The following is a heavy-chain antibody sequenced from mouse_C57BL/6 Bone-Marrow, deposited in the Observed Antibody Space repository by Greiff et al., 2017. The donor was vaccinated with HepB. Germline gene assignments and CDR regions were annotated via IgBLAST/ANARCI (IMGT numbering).Heavy chain of an antibody. V-gene: IGHV14-3*01. CDR1: GFNIKNTY. CDR3: AFYYYRSSYHYYAMDY. Sequence: VQLQQSVAELVRPGASVKLSCTASGFNIKNTYMHWVKQRPEQGLEWIGRIDPANGNTKYAPKFQGKATITADTSSNTAYLQLSSLTSEDTAIYYFAFYYYRSSYHYYAMDYWGQGTSVTVSS. CDR2: IDPANGNT. J-gene: IGHJ4*01. D-gene: IGHD1-1*01.